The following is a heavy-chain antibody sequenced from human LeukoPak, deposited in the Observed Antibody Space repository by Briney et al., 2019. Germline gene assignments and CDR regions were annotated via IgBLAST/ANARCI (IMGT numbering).Heavy chain of an antibody. CDR1: GYTFTGYY. V-gene: IGHV1-3*03. CDR2: INAGNGNT. CDR3: ARGERRQLVGSSEKYFQH. J-gene: IGHJ1*01. D-gene: IGHD6-13*01. Sequence: GASVKVSCKASGYTFTGYYMHWVRQAPGQGLEWMGWINAGNGNTKYSQEFQGRVTITRDTSASTAYMELSNLRSEDMAVYYCARGERRQLVGSSEKYFQHWGQGTLVTVSS.